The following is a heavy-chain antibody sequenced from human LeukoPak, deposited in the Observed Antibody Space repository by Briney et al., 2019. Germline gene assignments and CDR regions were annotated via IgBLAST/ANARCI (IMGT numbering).Heavy chain of an antibody. V-gene: IGHV3-23*01. CDR1: GGSFSGYY. D-gene: IGHD3-22*01. CDR2: ISGSGGST. Sequence: ETLSLTCAVYGGSFSGYYWSWIRQPPGKGLEWVSAISGSGGSTYYADSVKGRFTISRDNSKNTLYLQMNSLRAEDTAVYYCAKEDYYDSSGYYYLRYYYYMDVWGKGTTVTISS. J-gene: IGHJ6*03. CDR3: AKEDYYDSSGYYYLRYYYYMDV.